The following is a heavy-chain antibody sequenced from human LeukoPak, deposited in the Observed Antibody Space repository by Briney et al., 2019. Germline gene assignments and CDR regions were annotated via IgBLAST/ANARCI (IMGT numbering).Heavy chain of an antibody. D-gene: IGHD2-15*01. Sequence: GSSVKVSCKASGGTFSSYAISWVRQAPGQGLEWMGRIIPILGIANYAQKFQGRVTITADKSTSTAYMELSSLRSEDTAVYYCARLVAARISSGYYFDYWGQGTLVTVSS. CDR2: IIPILGIA. CDR3: ARLVAARISSGYYFDY. J-gene: IGHJ4*02. V-gene: IGHV1-69*04. CDR1: GGTFSSYA.